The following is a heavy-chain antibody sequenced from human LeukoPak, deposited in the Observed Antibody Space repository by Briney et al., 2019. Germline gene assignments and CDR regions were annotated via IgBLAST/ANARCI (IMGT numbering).Heavy chain of an antibody. D-gene: IGHD3-3*01. CDR2: IYYSGST. CDR1: GGSFSSYY. V-gene: IGHV4-39*01. CDR3: AHGGVVPTYYFDY. J-gene: IGHJ4*02. Sequence: SETLSLTCAVYGGSFSSYYWGWIRQPPGKGLEWIGSIYYSGSTYYNPSLKSRVTISVDTSKNQFSLKLSSVTAADTAVYYCAHGGVVPTYYFDYWGQGTLVTVSS.